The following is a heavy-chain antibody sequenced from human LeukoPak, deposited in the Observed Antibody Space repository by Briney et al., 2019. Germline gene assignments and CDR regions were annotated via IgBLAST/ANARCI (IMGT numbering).Heavy chain of an antibody. D-gene: IGHD3-10*01. CDR2: MNPNSGNR. CDR3: ARGPHSGNYYFEY. V-gene: IGHV1-8*03. CDR1: GYTFTSYD. J-gene: IGHJ4*02. Sequence: GASVKVSCKASGYTFTSYDINWVRQATGQGLEWMGWMNPNSGNRGYAQKFQGRVTISRNTSISTAYMELSSLRSEDTAVYYCARGPHSGNYYFEYWGQGTLVTVSS.